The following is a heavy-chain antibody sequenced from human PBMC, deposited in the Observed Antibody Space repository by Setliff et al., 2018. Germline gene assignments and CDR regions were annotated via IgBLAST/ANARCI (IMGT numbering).Heavy chain of an antibody. CDR3: ARSNMGNYYDSGRYYYYYYMDV. CDR1: GGSFSGYY. D-gene: IGHD3-10*01. Sequence: SETLSLTCAVYGGSFSGYYWNWIRQAPGKGLEWIGEINHRGTTSYTPSLKGRVTISVDTSKNLFSLKLTSVTAADTAVYYCARSNMGNYYDSGRYYYYYYMDVWGKGTTVTVSS. J-gene: IGHJ6*03. V-gene: IGHV4-34*01. CDR2: INHRGTT.